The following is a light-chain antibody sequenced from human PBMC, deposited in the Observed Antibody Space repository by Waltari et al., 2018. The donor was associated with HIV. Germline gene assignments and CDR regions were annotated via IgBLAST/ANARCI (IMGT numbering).Light chain of an antibody. V-gene: IGKV3D-15*01. CDR3: QQYHDWPPLT. Sequence: EVVMMQSQGTLARSPGERATLSCRASKSINNNLAWYQQKPGQAPRLLIYGAFIRATGIPARFSGSGSGTEFTLSISSLQSEDFAVYYCQQYHDWPPLTFGGGTKVEI. CDR2: GAF. CDR1: KSINNN. J-gene: IGKJ4*01.